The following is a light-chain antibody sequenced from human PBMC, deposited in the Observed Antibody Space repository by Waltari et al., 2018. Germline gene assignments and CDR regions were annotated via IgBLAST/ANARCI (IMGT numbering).Light chain of an antibody. CDR2: AAS. J-gene: IGKJ3*01. CDR1: QSISSY. Sequence: DIKMTQSPSSLSASVGDRVNITCRGSQSISSYLNWYQQKPGKAPKLLIYAASSLQSGVPSRFSGSGSGTDFTLTISSLQPEDFATYYCQQSYSTPHFTFGPGTKVDIK. CDR3: QQSYSTPHFT. V-gene: IGKV1-39*01.